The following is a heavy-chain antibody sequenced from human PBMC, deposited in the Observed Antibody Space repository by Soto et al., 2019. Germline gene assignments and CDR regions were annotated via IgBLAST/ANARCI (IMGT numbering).Heavy chain of an antibody. J-gene: IGHJ6*03. CDR3: ARAWIQVWFALSGGEYYYMDV. Sequence: ASVKVSCKASGYTFTSYGISWVRQAPGQGLEWMGWISAYNGNTNYAQKLQGRVTMTTDTSTSTAYMELRSLRSDDTAVYYCARAWIQVWFALSGGEYYYMDVWGKGTTVTVSS. CDR2: ISAYNGNT. V-gene: IGHV1-18*01. CDR1: GYTFTSYG. D-gene: IGHD5-18*01.